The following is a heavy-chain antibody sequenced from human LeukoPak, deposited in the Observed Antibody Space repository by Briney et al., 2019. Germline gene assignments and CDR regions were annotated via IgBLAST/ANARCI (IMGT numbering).Heavy chain of an antibody. CDR1: GFPFSDYA. V-gene: IGHV3-23*01. J-gene: IGHJ4*02. CDR3: AKGGDGYNYYSDY. CDR2: ISGSGGSI. D-gene: IGHD5-24*01. Sequence: GGSLRLSCTASGFPFSDYAMSWVRQAPGKGLEWVSGISGSGGSIRYADSVKGRFIISRDNSKNTLYLQMNSLRAEDTAVYYCAKGGDGYNYYSDYWGQETLVTVSS.